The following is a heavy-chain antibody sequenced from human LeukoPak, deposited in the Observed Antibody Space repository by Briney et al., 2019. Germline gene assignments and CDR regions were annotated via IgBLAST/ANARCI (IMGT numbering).Heavy chain of an antibody. J-gene: IGHJ4*02. Sequence: GGSLRLSCAASGFTFSSYEMNWVRQAPGKGRGGVSYISSSGSTIYYADSVKGRFTISRDNAKNSLYLQMNSLRAEDTAVYYCARGPQAYCGGDCTFDYWGQGTLVTVSS. CDR1: GFTFSSYE. CDR3: ARGPQAYCGGDCTFDY. V-gene: IGHV3-48*03. CDR2: ISSSGSTI. D-gene: IGHD2-21*02.